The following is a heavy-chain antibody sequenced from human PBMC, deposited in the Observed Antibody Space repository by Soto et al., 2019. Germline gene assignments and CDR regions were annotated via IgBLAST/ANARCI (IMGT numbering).Heavy chain of an antibody. CDR3: ARRPSRYCSSTTCYASDY. Sequence: GESLKISCATSGFTFDDYGMSWVRQVPGKGLEWVSGVNWNAAGIGYADSVKGRFTISRDNAKNSLYLQMNSLRAEDTAFYYCARRPSRYCSSTTCYASDYWGLGTLVTVSS. J-gene: IGHJ4*02. CDR2: VNWNAAGI. D-gene: IGHD2-2*01. V-gene: IGHV3-20*04. CDR1: GFTFDDYG.